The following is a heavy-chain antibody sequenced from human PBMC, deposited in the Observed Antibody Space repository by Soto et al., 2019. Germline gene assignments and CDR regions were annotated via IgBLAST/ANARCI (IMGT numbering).Heavy chain of an antibody. Sequence: QVQLVQSGAEVKKPGSSVKVSCKASGGTFSSYAISLVQQAPGQELEWMGGIIPIFGTANYAKKIQGRVTITADECTSTAYMELSSLRSDDTAVYYCARNDCSGGCCGVDLNWFAPWGQGTLVTDSS. CDR2: IIPIFGTA. J-gene: IGHJ5*02. D-gene: IGHD2-15*01. V-gene: IGHV1-69*12. CDR3: ARNDCSGGCCGVDLNWFAP. CDR1: GGTFSSYA.